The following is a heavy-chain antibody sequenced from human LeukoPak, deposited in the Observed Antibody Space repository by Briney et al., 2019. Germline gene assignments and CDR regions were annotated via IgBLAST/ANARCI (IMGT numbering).Heavy chain of an antibody. CDR3: ARENRGIYYYYYGMDV. Sequence: GASVKVSCKASGYTFTGYYMHWVRQAPGQGLEWMGWINPNSGGTNYAQKFQGWVTMTRDTSISTAYMELSRLRSDDTAVYYCARENRGIYYYYYGMDVWGQGTTVTVSS. V-gene: IGHV1-2*04. CDR2: INPNSGGT. D-gene: IGHD1-14*01. CDR1: GYTFTGYY. J-gene: IGHJ6*02.